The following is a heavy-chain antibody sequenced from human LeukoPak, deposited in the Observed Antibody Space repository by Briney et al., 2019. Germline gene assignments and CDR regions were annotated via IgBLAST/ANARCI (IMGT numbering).Heavy chain of an antibody. CDR2: ISGDGGST. J-gene: IGHJ4*02. Sequence: GVSLRLSCAASGFTFDDYAMHWVRQAPGKGLEWVSLISGDGGSTYYAHSVKGRFTIYRDNSKNSLYLQMNSLRTEDTALYYCAKDIHYYYDSSGYPAYWGQGTLVTVSS. V-gene: IGHV3-43*02. D-gene: IGHD3-22*01. CDR3: AKDIHYYYDSSGYPAY. CDR1: GFTFDDYA.